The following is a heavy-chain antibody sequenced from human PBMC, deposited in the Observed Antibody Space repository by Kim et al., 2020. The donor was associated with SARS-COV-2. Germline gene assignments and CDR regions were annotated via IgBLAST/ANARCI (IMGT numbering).Heavy chain of an antibody. V-gene: IGHV4-39*01. D-gene: IGHD1-26*01. Sequence: YNPSLKSRVTISVDTSKNQFSLKLSSVTAADTAVYYCARIRLGATRYFDYWGQGTLVTVSS. CDR3: ARIRLGATRYFDY. J-gene: IGHJ4*02.